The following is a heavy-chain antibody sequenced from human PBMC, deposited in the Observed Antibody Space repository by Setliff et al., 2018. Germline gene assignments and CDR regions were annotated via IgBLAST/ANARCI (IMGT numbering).Heavy chain of an antibody. V-gene: IGHV1-18*01. Sequence: ASVKVSCKASGYTFVNYGVSWVRQAPGQGVEWMGWISTYSGAIKNVPKFRDRVTMTTDASTNTAYMELRSLTSDDTAVYYCARDTCSLTSCQDDYFDDWGQGTLVTVSS. CDR3: ARDTCSLTSCQDDYFDD. D-gene: IGHD2-2*01. CDR2: ISTYSGAI. CDR1: GYTFVNYG. J-gene: IGHJ4*02.